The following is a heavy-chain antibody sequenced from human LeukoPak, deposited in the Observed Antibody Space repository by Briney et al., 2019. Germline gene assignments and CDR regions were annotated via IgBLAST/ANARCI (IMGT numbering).Heavy chain of an antibody. D-gene: IGHD2/OR15-2a*01. J-gene: IGHJ4*02. CDR3: AGHHPRNTVDF. CDR2: IYYSGST. Sequence: PSQTLSLTCTVSGGSISSGGYYWSWIRQHPGKGLEWIGYIYYSGSTYYNPSLKSRVTISLDTSKNQLSLKLRSVTAADTAVYYCAGHHPRNTVDFWGQGTLVTVSS. V-gene: IGHV4-31*03. CDR1: GGSISSGGYY.